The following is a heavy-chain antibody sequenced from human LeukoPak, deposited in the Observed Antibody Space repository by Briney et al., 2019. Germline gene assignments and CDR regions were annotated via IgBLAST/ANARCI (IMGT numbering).Heavy chain of an antibody. Sequence: PSETLSLTCAVYGGSFSGYYWSWIRQPPGKGLEWIGEINYSGSTNYNPSLKSRVTISVDTSKNQFSLKLSSVTAADKAVYYCARGGWLYPPAKPRPFDYWGQGTLVTVSS. J-gene: IGHJ4*02. CDR3: ARGGWLYPPAKPRPFDY. CDR2: INYSGST. V-gene: IGHV4-34*01. D-gene: IGHD3-16*02. CDR1: GGSFSGYY.